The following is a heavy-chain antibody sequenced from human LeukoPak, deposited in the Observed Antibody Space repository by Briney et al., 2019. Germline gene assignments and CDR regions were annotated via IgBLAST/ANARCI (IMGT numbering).Heavy chain of an antibody. CDR2: FGGGDGRT. Sequence: HPGGSLRLSCAASGFTFSSNAMAWVRQAPGKGLEWVSAFGGGDGRTDYADSVKGRFTISRDNSKNTLYLQMNSLRAEDTAVYYCARSYCSGGSCYIYYWGQGTLVTVSS. V-gene: IGHV3-23*01. J-gene: IGHJ4*02. CDR3: ARSYCSGGSCYIYY. D-gene: IGHD2-15*01. CDR1: GFTFSSNA.